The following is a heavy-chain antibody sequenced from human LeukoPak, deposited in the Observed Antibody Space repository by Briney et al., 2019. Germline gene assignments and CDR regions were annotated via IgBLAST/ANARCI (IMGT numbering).Heavy chain of an antibody. CDR3: AREVDDFWNPLN. CDR1: GFTFSSYS. V-gene: IGHV3-21*01. J-gene: IGHJ4*02. D-gene: IGHD3-3*01. CDR2: ISSSSSYI. Sequence: GGSLRLSCAASGFTFSSYSLNWVRQAPGKGLEWVSSISSSSSYIYYADSVKGRFTISRDNAKNSLYLQMNSLRAEDTAVYYCAREVDDFWNPLNWGQGTLVTVSS.